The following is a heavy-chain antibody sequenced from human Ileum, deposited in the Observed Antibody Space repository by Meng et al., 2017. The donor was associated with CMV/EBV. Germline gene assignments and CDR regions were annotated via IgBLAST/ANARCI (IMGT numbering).Heavy chain of an antibody. D-gene: IGHD5-24*01. CDR3: AKDCRM. CDR2: ISGSGITT. J-gene: IGHJ4*01. Sequence: GSLRLSCAASGITFSSYAMGWVRQAPGKRLEWVSAISGSGITTYYGDSVKGRFTISRDNSKNTLYLQMNSLRAEDTAVYYCAKDCRMGGQGTLVTVSS. CDR1: GITFSSYA. V-gene: IGHV3-23*01.